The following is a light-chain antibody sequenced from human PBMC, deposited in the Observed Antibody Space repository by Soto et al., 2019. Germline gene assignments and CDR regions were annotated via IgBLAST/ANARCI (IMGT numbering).Light chain of an antibody. CDR3: AAWDDSLNGVV. CDR1: ISNIGSNT. Sequence: QSVLTQPPSASGTPGQRVTISCSGSISNIGSNTVNWYQQLPGTAPKLLIYGNNQRPSGVPDRISGATSGTSVSLAISGLQSDDEADYYCAAWDDSLNGVVFGGGTKLTVL. CDR2: GNN. J-gene: IGLJ2*01. V-gene: IGLV1-44*01.